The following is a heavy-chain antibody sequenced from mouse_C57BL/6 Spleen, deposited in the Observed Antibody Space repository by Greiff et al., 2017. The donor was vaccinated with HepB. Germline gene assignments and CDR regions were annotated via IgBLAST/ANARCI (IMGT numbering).Heavy chain of an antibody. Sequence: EVKLEESGGGLVQPGGSMKLSCAASGFTFSDAWMDWVRQSPEKGLEWVAEIRNKANNHATYYAESVKGRFTISSDDSKSSVYLQMNSLRAEDTGIYYCTKTPIYYGNYPYAMDYWGQGTSVTVSS. CDR2: IRNKANNHAT. D-gene: IGHD2-1*01. V-gene: IGHV6-6*01. CDR1: GFTFSDAW. CDR3: TKTPIYYGNYPYAMDY. J-gene: IGHJ4*01.